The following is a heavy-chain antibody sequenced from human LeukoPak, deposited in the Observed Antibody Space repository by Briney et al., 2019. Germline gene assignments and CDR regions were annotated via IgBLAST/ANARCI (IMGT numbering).Heavy chain of an antibody. CDR2: IYSGGST. Sequence: GGSLRLSCAASGFTVSSNYMSWVRQAPGKGLEWVSVIYSGGSTYYADSVKGRFTISRDNSKNTLYLQMNSLRAEDTAVYYCARDSKGDFVFDYWVQGTLVTVSS. CDR1: GFTVSSNY. CDR3: ARDSKGDFVFDY. J-gene: IGHJ4*02. V-gene: IGHV3-53*01. D-gene: IGHD2-21*02.